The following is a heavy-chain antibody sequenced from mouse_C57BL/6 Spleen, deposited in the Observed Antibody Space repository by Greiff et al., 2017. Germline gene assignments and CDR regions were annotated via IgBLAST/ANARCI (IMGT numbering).Heavy chain of an antibody. Sequence: EVQLVESEGGLVQPGRSMKLPCTASGFTFSDYYMAWVRQVPEKGLEWVANIYYDGSSTYYLDSLKSRFIISRDNAKHLLYLQMSSLKSEDTATYYCARDSAVHWYFDVWGTGTTGTVSS. CDR1: GFTFSDYY. CDR2: IYYDGSST. CDR3: ARDSAVHWYFDV. V-gene: IGHV5-16*01. J-gene: IGHJ1*03.